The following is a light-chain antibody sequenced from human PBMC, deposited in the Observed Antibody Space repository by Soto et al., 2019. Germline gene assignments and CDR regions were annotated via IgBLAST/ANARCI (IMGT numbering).Light chain of an antibody. V-gene: IGKV3-11*01. J-gene: IGKJ3*01. CDR3: QQGNNWPPT. CDR2: EAS. CDR1: QSISSY. Sequence: EIVLTQSPATLSLSPGERATLSCRASQSISSYLAWYQQKPGQAPRLLIYEASNRATGIPARFSGSGSGTDFTLTIRSLEPEDSAVYYCQQGNNWPPTCGPGTKVEIK.